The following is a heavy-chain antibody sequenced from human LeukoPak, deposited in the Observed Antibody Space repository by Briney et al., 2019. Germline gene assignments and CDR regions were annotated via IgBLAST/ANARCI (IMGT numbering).Heavy chain of an antibody. Sequence: GGSLRLSRAASGLSLTTHGMHWVRQAPGKGLEWVAVIWYDGSNKYYADSVKGRFTISRDNSKNTLYLQMNSLRAEDTAVYYCASVYSYGWFDYWGQGTLVTVSS. V-gene: IGHV3-33*01. CDR2: IWYDGSNK. J-gene: IGHJ5*01. CDR1: GLSLTTHG. D-gene: IGHD5-18*01. CDR3: ASVYSYGWFDY.